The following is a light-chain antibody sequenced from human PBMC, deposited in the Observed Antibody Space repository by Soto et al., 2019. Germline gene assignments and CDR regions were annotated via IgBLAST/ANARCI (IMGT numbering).Light chain of an antibody. CDR2: DAS. Sequence: EIVLTQSPATLSLSPGERATLSCRASQSVSTYLAWYQQKPGQAPRLLIFDASKRAIGIPARFSVSGSGTDFTLTISSLEPEDFAVYYCQQRSRGFGPGTKVDTK. CDR3: QQRSRG. V-gene: IGKV3-11*01. J-gene: IGKJ3*01. CDR1: QSVSTY.